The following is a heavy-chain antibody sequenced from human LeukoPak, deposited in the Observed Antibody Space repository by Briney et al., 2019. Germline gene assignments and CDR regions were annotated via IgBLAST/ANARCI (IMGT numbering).Heavy chain of an antibody. CDR3: ARWSFGSGSYAFDI. D-gene: IGHD3-10*01. CDR1: SGSISSYY. Sequence: SETLSLTCTFSSGSISSYYWNWVRQPPGKGLEWIGFIYYSGTTNYNPSPKSRVTMSVDTSKNQFSLKLNSVTAADTAVYYCARWSFGSGSYAFDIWGQGTMVTVSS. CDR2: IYYSGTT. V-gene: IGHV4-59*08. J-gene: IGHJ3*02.